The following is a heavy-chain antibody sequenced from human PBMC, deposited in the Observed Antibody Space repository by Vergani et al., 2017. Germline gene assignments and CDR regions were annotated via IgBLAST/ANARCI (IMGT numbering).Heavy chain of an antibody. CDR1: GYTFTSYG. V-gene: IGHV1-18*01. J-gene: IGHJ6*03. CDR2: ISAYNGNT. Sequence: QVQLVQSGAEVKKPGASVKVSCKASGYTFTSYGISWVRQAPGQGLEWMGWISAYNGNTNYAQKFQGRVTMTRNTAISTAYMELSSLRSEDTAVYYCARGKRRRDYYYYYYMDVWGKGTTVTVSS. CDR3: ARGKRRRDYYYYYYMDV.